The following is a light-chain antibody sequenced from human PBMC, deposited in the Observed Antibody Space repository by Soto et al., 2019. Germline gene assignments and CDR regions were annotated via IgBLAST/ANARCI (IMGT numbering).Light chain of an antibody. CDR2: EVS. V-gene: IGLV2-23*02. CDR3: CSYAGSSTSYV. CDR1: SSDVGSYNL. J-gene: IGLJ1*01. Sequence: QSVLTQPASVSGSPGQSITISCTGTSSDVGSYNLVSWYQQHPGKAPNLMIYEVSKRPSGVSNRFSGSKSGNTASLTISGLQAEDEADYYCCSYAGSSTSYVFGTGTKVTVL.